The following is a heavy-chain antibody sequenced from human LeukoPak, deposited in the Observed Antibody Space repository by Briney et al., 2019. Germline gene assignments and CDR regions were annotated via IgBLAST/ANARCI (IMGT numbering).Heavy chain of an antibody. D-gene: IGHD4-17*01. V-gene: IGHV4-34*01. CDR2: INHSGST. J-gene: IGHJ4*02. CDR3: ATSPPEHDYGEYRLDY. Sequence: SETLSLTCAVYGGSFSGYYWSWIRQPPGKGLEWIGEINHSGSTNYNPSLTSRVTISVDTSKNRFSLKLSYVTAADTAVYYCATSPPEHDYGEYRLDYWGQGNLVTVSS. CDR1: GGSFSGYY.